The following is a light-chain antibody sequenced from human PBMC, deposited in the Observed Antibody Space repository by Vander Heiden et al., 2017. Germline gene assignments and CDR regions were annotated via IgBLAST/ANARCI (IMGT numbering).Light chain of an antibody. J-gene: IGKJ2*03. CDR3: QQYGDPPFS. Sequence: ELVLTQSPDTLSLSPGDRATLTCRASRSISANYLGWYQHKPGQAPVLLIYAASSRATGIPDRFSGSGSVTDFTLTINRLEPEDFAVYYCQQYGDPPFSFGQGTNVEIK. V-gene: IGKV3-20*01. CDR2: AAS. CDR1: RSISANY.